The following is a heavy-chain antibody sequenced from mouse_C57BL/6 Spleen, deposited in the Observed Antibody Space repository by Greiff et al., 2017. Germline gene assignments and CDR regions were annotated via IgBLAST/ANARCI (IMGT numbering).Heavy chain of an antibody. V-gene: IGHV1-54*01. Sequence: VQRVESGAELVRPGTSVKVSCKASGYAFTNYLIEWVKQRPGQGLEWIGVINPGSGGTNYNEKFKGTATLTADKSSSTAYMQLSSLTSEDSAVYFCARSRYYGSSHYAMDYWGQGTSVTVSS. J-gene: IGHJ4*01. CDR2: INPGSGGT. CDR1: GYAFTNYL. CDR3: ARSRYYGSSHYAMDY. D-gene: IGHD1-1*01.